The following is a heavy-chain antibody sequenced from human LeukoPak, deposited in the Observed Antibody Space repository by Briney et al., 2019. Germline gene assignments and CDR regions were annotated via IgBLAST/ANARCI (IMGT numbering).Heavy chain of an antibody. D-gene: IGHD3-16*01. V-gene: IGHV3-66*04. CDR1: GFTVSSNY. J-gene: IGHJ3*02. Sequence: GGSLRLSCAASGFTVSSNYMSWVRQAPGKGLEWVSVIYSGGSTYYADSVKGRFTISRDNSMNTLYLQMSSLRAEDTAVYYCAKQAGPFNDAFDIWGQGTMVTVSS. CDR3: AKQAGPFNDAFDI. CDR2: IYSGGST.